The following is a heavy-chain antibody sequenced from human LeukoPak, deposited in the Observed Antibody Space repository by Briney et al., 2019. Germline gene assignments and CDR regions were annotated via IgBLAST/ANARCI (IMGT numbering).Heavy chain of an antibody. Sequence: PSETLSLTCAVYGGSFSGYYWSWIRQPPGKGLEWIGEINHSGSTNYNPSLKSRVTISVDTSKNQFSLKLSSVTAADTAVYYCARFLSVAGGVDRDYWGQGTLVTVSS. CDR2: INHSGST. CDR3: ARFLSVAGGVDRDY. J-gene: IGHJ4*02. CDR1: GGSFSGYY. D-gene: IGHD3-16*01. V-gene: IGHV4-34*01.